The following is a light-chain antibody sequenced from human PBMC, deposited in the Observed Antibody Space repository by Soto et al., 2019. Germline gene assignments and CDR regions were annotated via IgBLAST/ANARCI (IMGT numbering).Light chain of an antibody. CDR1: SSDVGGYNY. Sequence: QSVLTQPASVSGSPGQSITFSCTGTSSDVGGYNYVSWYQQHPGKAPKLMIYDVTNRPSGVSDRFSGSKSGNTASLTISGLQAEDEADYYCCSYTSSSTYVFGTGTKLTV. CDR3: CSYTSSSTYV. V-gene: IGLV2-14*03. J-gene: IGLJ1*01. CDR2: DVT.